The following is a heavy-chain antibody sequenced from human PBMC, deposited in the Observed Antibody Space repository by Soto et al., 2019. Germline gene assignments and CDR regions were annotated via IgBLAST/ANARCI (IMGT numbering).Heavy chain of an antibody. D-gene: IGHD4-17*01. J-gene: IGHJ2*01. CDR1: GGTFSSYA. Sequence: QVQLVQSGAEVKKPGSWVKVSCKASGGTFSSYAISWVRQAPGQGLEWMGGIIPIFGTANYAQKFQGRVTITADESTSTVYMELSSLRSEDTAVYYCARGGQRTDYGGNGFWYFDLWGRGTLVTVSS. V-gene: IGHV1-69*12. CDR3: ARGGQRTDYGGNGFWYFDL. CDR2: IIPIFGTA.